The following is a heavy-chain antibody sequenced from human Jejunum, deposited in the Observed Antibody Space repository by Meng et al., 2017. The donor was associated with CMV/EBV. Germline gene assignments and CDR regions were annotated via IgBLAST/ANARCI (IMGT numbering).Heavy chain of an antibody. CDR3: ALGLYTTSWFFDL. CDR2: VDPEDGET. CDR1: GYSFTDDY. V-gene: IGHV1-69-2*01. J-gene: IGHJ2*01. D-gene: IGHD1-14*01. Sequence: CKGSGYSFTDDYIHWVQQAPGKGLEWMGLVDPEDGETIYAEKSQGRVTISADTSTDTIYMELSSLRSEDTAVYFCALGLYTTSWFFDLWGRGTLVTVSS.